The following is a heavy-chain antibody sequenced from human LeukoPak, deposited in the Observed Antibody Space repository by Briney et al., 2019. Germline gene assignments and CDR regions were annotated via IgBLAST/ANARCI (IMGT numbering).Heavy chain of an antibody. Sequence: ASVKVSCKASGYTFTSYDINWVRQATGQGLEWMGWMNPNSGNTGYAQKFQGRVTMTRDTSISTAYMELSRLRSDDTAVYYCARAERVEMATIGSWGQGTLVTVSS. J-gene: IGHJ4*02. D-gene: IGHD5-24*01. CDR3: ARAERVEMATIGS. CDR1: GYTFTSYD. V-gene: IGHV1-8*01. CDR2: MNPNSGNT.